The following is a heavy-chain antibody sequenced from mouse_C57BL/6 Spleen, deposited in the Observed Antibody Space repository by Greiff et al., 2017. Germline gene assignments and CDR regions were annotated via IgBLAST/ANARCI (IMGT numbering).Heavy chain of an antibody. D-gene: IGHD1-1*01. J-gene: IGHJ1*03. CDR2: ISSGSSTI. Sequence: EVKLVESGGGLVKPGGSLRLSCAASGFTFSDYGMHWVRQAPEKGLEWVAYISSGSSTIYYADTVKGRFTISRDNAKNTLFMQMTSLRSEDTAMYYCASHDYYGSSHWYFDVWGTGTTVTVSS. CDR1: GFTFSDYG. V-gene: IGHV5-17*01. CDR3: ASHDYYGSSHWYFDV.